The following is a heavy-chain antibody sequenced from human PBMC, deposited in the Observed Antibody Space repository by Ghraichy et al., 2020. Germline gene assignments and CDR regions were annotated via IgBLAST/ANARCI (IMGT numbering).Heavy chain of an antibody. CDR1: GFSLSTTGVR. CDR2: IDWDDDK. D-gene: IGHD7-27*01. V-gene: IGHV2-70*04. CDR3: ARMGTGDPIVDY. J-gene: IGHJ4*02. Sequence: SGPTLVKPTQTLTLTCTFSGFSLSTTGVRVSWIRQPPGKALEWLARIDWDDDKFYSTSVKTRLTISKDTSKNQVVLTMANMDPVDTATYFCARMGTGDPIVDYWGQGTLVTVSS.